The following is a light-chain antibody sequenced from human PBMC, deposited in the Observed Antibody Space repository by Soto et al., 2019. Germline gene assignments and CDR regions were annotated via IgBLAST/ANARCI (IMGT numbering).Light chain of an antibody. CDR2: DVS. V-gene: IGLV2-14*01. CDR1: SSDVGGYNY. Sequence: QSALTQPASVSGSPGQSITISCTATSSDVGGYNYVSWYQQHPGKAPKFIIYDVSNRPSGVSNRFSGSKSGNTASLTISGLQAEDEADYYCSSYTTSNTRQIVFGTGTKVTVL. CDR3: SSYTTSNTRQIV. J-gene: IGLJ1*01.